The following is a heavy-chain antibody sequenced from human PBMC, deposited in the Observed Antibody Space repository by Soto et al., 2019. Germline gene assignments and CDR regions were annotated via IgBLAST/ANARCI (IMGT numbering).Heavy chain of an antibody. CDR2: ISYDGSNK. J-gene: IGHJ4*02. V-gene: IGHV3-30-3*01. D-gene: IGHD3-3*02. CDR1: GFTFSSYA. CDR3: ARDQRPSIPSVLDY. Sequence: PGGSLRLSCAASGFTFSSYAMHWVRQAPGKGLEWVAVISYDGSNKYYADSVKGRFTISRDNSKNTLYLQMNSLRAEDTAVYYCARDQRPSIPSVLDYWGQGTLVIVSS.